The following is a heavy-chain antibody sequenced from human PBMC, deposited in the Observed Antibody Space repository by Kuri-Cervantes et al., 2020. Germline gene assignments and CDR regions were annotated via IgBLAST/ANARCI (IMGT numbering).Heavy chain of an antibody. Sequence: SVKVSCKASGGTFSSYAISWVRQAPGQGLEWMGGIIPIFGTANYAQKFQGRVTITADTSTSTAYMELRSLRSDDTAVYYCARTAAAGENFYYYYYMDVWGKGTTVTVSS. CDR2: IIPIFGTA. CDR1: GGTFSSYA. CDR3: ARTAAAGENFYYYYYMDV. J-gene: IGHJ6*03. V-gene: IGHV1-69*06. D-gene: IGHD6-13*01.